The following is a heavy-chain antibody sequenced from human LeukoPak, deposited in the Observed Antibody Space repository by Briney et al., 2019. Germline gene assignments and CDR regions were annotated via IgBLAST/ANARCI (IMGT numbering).Heavy chain of an antibody. V-gene: IGHV4-34*01. Sequence: PSETLSLTCAVYGGSFVGYYWSWIRQPPGKGLEWIGEIDRSGSTSYNPSLKSRLTISLDTSKNQFSLKLSSVTAADTAVYYCARGYGSGSYYTYWGQGTLVTVSP. CDR3: ARGYGSGSYYTY. CDR1: GGSFVGYY. CDR2: IDRSGST. J-gene: IGHJ4*02. D-gene: IGHD3-10*01.